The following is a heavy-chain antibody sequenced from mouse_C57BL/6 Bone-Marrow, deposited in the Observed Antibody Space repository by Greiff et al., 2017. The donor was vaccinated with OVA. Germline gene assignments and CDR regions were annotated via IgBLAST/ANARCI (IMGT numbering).Heavy chain of an antibody. J-gene: IGHJ3*01. D-gene: IGHD2-3*01. CDR1: GYTFTSYW. Sequence: VQLQQPGAELVKPGASVKLSCKASGYTFTSYWMQWVKQRPGQGLEWIGEIDPSDSYTNYNQKFKGKATLTVDTSSSTAYMQLSRLTSEDSAVYYCARGGYDDWGQGTLVTVSA. V-gene: IGHV1-50*01. CDR3: ARGGYDD. CDR2: IDPSDSYT.